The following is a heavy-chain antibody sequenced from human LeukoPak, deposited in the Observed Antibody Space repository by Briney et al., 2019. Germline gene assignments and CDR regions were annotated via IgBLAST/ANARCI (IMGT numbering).Heavy chain of an antibody. Sequence: SETLSLTCAVYGGSFSGYYWSWIRQPPGKGLEWIGEINHSGSTNHNPSPKSRVTISVDTSKNQFSLKLSSVTAADTAVYYCARAQITIFGVVPRGWFDPWGQGTLVTVSS. CDR1: GGSFSGYY. CDR2: INHSGST. CDR3: ARAQITIFGVVPRGWFDP. J-gene: IGHJ5*02. V-gene: IGHV4-34*01. D-gene: IGHD3-3*01.